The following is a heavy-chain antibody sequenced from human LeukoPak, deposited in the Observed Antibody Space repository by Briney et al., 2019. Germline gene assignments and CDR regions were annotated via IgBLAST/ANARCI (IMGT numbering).Heavy chain of an antibody. D-gene: IGHD2-2*01. CDR3: AGTRTVYCSSTSCLNWFDP. J-gene: IGHJ5*02. CDR1: GGSISSSSYY. CDR2: IYYSGST. Sequence: SETLSLTCTVSGGSISSSSYYWGWIRQPPGKGLEWIGSIYYSGSTYYNPSLKSRVTISVDTSKNQFSLKLSSVTAADTAVYYCAGTRTVYCSSTSCLNWFDPWGQGTLVTVSS. V-gene: IGHV4-39*01.